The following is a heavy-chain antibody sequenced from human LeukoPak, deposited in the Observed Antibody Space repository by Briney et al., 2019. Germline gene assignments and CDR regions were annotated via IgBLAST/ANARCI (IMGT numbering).Heavy chain of an antibody. CDR1: GFTFSSYE. J-gene: IGHJ4*02. Sequence: PGGSLTLSCAASGFTFSSYEMNWVRQAPGKGLQWVSSIWGSVGSKYYVASVKGRFTISRDDSKNTLYLQMTSLRAEATAVYYCARGGTYGFFDYWGQGTLVTVSS. CDR3: ARGGTYGFFDY. CDR2: IWGSVGSK. V-gene: IGHV3-23*01. D-gene: IGHD3-10*01.